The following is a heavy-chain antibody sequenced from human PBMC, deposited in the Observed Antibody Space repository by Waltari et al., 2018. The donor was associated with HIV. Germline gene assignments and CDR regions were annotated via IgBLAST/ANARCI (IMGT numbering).Heavy chain of an antibody. D-gene: IGHD2-8*01. CDR3: AIAPHLFCTNGVCYSEFADAFDP. J-gene: IGHJ5*02. V-gene: IGHV4-34*01. Sequence: QLQVQQWGAGMYKRPGTLSLACAACVVSFSGYFRTWLRQHTGKGMEWVGEITQRGSAKYNPSLKSRVSISFDTSKNQFFLMLRSVTAADTSVYYCAIAPHLFCTNGVCYSEFADAFDPWGQGTLVTVSA. CDR1: VVSFSGYF. CDR2: ITQRGSA.